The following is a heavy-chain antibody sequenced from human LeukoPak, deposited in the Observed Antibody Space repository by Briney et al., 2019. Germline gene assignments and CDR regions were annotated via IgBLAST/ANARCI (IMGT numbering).Heavy chain of an antibody. Sequence: GGSLRLSCAASAFTFSHYQMSWIRQAPGKGLEWVSYISTSGTTTYYSDSVKGRFTISRDNAKNSLYLQMNSLRAEDTAVYHCARGYGDYEVIDYWGQGTLVTVSS. CDR3: ARGYGDYEVIDY. V-gene: IGHV3-11*04. CDR2: ISTSGTTT. D-gene: IGHD4-17*01. J-gene: IGHJ4*02. CDR1: AFTFSHYQ.